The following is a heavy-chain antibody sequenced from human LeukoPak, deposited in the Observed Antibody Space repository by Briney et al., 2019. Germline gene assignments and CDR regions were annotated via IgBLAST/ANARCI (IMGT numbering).Heavy chain of an antibody. CDR1: GYSISSGYY. CDR3: ARHVSCSGTSCYIIDY. J-gene: IGHJ4*02. Sequence: SETLSLTCAVSGYSISSGYYWGCIRQPPGKGLEWIGSIYHSGSTYYNPSLKSRVTISVDTSKNQFSLKLSSVTAADTAVYYCARHVSCSGTSCYIIDYWGQGTLVTVSS. V-gene: IGHV4-38-2*01. D-gene: IGHD2-2*02. CDR2: IYHSGST.